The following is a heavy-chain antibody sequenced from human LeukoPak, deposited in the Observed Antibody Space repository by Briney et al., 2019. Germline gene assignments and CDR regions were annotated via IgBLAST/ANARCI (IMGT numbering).Heavy chain of an antibody. V-gene: IGHV4-34*01. CDR2: INHSGST. Sequence: SETLSLTCAVYGGSFSGYYWSWIRQPPGKGREWIGEINHSGSTNYNPSLKSRVTISVDTSKNQFSLKLSSVTAADTAVYYCARGSDRPTSSYSSSWAGGYFDYWGQGTLVTVSS. J-gene: IGHJ4*02. D-gene: IGHD6-13*01. CDR3: ARGSDRPTSSYSSSWAGGYFDY. CDR1: GGSFSGYY.